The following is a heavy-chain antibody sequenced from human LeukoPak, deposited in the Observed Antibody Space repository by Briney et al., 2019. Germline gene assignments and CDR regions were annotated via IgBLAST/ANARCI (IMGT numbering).Heavy chain of an antibody. Sequence: GGSLRLSCAASRFTFSSCSMNWVRQAPGKGLEWVSSISSSSSYIYYADSVKGRFTISRDNAKDSLYLQMNGLRAEDTAVYYCARGTGTASNYYFDYWGQGTLVTVSS. J-gene: IGHJ4*02. V-gene: IGHV3-21*01. CDR1: RFTFSSCS. CDR2: ISSSSSYI. D-gene: IGHD7-27*01. CDR3: ARGTGTASNYYFDY.